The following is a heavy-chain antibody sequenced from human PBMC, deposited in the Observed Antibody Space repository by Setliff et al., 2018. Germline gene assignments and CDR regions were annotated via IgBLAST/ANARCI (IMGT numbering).Heavy chain of an antibody. Sequence: GESLKISCKASEYSFTTYWIGWVRQMPGKGLEWMGIIYPGDSDTRYSPSFQGQVTISADQSISTAYLQWSSLKASETAMYYCARQATDYGDYESLNYFDYWGQGTLVTVSS. CDR1: EYSFTTYW. D-gene: IGHD4-17*01. V-gene: IGHV5-51*01. CDR2: IYPGDSDT. J-gene: IGHJ4*02. CDR3: ARQATDYGDYESLNYFDY.